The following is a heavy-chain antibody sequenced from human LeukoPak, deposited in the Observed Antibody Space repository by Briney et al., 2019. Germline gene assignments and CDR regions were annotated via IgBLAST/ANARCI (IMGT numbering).Heavy chain of an antibody. Sequence: GGSLRLSCAASGFTFSSYSMNWVRQAPGKGLEWVSSISSSSSYIYYADSVKGRFTIPRDNAKNSLYLQMNSLRAEDTAVYYCARDLGNDCSSTSCVGWGQGTLVTVSS. CDR2: ISSSSSYI. J-gene: IGHJ4*02. CDR1: GFTFSSYS. V-gene: IGHV3-21*01. D-gene: IGHD2-2*01. CDR3: ARDLGNDCSSTSCVG.